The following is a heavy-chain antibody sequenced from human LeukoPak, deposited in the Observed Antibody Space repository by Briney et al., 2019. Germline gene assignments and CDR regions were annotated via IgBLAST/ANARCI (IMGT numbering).Heavy chain of an antibody. D-gene: IGHD4-17*01. J-gene: IGHJ4*02. Sequence: PSETLSLTCSVSGDSIYWSWVRQSPGKGLQWIGTVYYSGATNYNPSLASRVTMSLDMSKSQFSLKLSSVTAADTAIYHCAIVTTHPRYFDHWGQGTLITVSS. CDR1: GDSIY. CDR3: AIVTTHPRYFDH. CDR2: VYYSGAT. V-gene: IGHV4-59*01.